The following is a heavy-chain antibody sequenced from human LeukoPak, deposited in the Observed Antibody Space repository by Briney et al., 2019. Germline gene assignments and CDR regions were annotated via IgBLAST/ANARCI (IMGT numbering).Heavy chain of an antibody. J-gene: IGHJ4*02. CDR2: IYPADSDT. CDR1: GHSFTSYW. CDR3: ARRAFDSSTYYYWSYFDY. Sequence: GESLKISCKVSGHSFTSYWIAWVRQMPGKGLELMGIIYPADSDTKYSPSFQGQVTISDDKSITTAYLQLNSLKATDTAMYYCARRAFDSSTYYYWSYFDYWGQGTLVTVSS. D-gene: IGHD3-22*01. V-gene: IGHV5-51*01.